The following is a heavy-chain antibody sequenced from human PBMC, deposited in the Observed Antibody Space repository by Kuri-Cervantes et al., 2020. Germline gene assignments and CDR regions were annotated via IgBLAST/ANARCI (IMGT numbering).Heavy chain of an antibody. D-gene: IGHD6-19*01. Sequence: GGSLRLSCAASGFTFDDYAMHWVRQAPGKGLEWVSGISWNSGIIGYADSVKGRFTISRDNAKNSLYLQMNSLRAEDTAVYYCARRTVPLFPSSGWYYFDYWGQGTLVTVSS. V-gene: IGHV3-9*01. J-gene: IGHJ4*02. CDR1: GFTFDDYA. CDR2: ISWNSGII. CDR3: ARRTVPLFPSSGWYYFDY.